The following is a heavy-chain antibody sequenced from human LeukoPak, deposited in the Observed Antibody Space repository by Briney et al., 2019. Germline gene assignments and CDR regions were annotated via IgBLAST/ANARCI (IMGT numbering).Heavy chain of an antibody. D-gene: IGHD4-17*01. Sequence: GGSLRLSCAAPGFTFSSYAMSWVRQAPGKGLEWVSAISGSGGSTYYADSVKGRFTISRDNSKNTLYLQMNSLRAEDTAVYYCAKGDYGDPRDYYYYGMDVWGKGTTVTVSS. CDR3: AKGDYGDPRDYYYYGMDV. CDR1: GFTFSSYA. V-gene: IGHV3-23*01. J-gene: IGHJ6*04. CDR2: ISGSGGST.